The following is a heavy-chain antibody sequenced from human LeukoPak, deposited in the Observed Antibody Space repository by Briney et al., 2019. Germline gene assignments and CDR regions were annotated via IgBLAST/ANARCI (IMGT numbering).Heavy chain of an antibody. J-gene: IGHJ4*02. V-gene: IGHV3-21*01. CDR2: ISSSSSYI. Sequence: GGSLRLSCAASGFTFSSYSRIWVRQAPGKGREWVSSISSSSSYIYYADSVKGRFTISRDNAKNSLYLQMNSLRAEDTAVYYCARTTTALGDYWGQGTLVTVSS. CDR1: GFTFSSYS. CDR3: ARTTTALGDY. D-gene: IGHD4-11*01.